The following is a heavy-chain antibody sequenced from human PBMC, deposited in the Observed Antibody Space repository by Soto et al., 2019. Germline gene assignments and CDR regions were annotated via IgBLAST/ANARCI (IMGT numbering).Heavy chain of an antibody. J-gene: IGHJ4*02. CDR1: GYTFTRYD. Sequence: ASVKVSCKASGYTFTRYDINWVRQATGQGLEWMGWMNPNSGNTGYAQKFQGRVTMTRNTSISTAYMELSSLRSEDTAVYYCSRATIFGVVTPGYWGQGTLVTVSS. V-gene: IGHV1-8*01. D-gene: IGHD3-3*01. CDR2: MNPNSGNT. CDR3: SRATIFGVVTPGY.